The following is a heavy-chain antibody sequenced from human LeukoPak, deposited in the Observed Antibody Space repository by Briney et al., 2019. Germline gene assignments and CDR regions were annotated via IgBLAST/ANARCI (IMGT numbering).Heavy chain of an antibody. Sequence: GGSLRLSCAASGFTFSSYGMHWVRQAPGKGLEWVAVISFDGRNKYFADSVKGRFTISRDNSKNTLYLQMNSLGAEDTAVYYCAKEKYRGYSYGSGDYWGQGTLVTVSS. CDR1: GFTFSSYG. CDR2: ISFDGRNK. J-gene: IGHJ4*02. V-gene: IGHV3-30*18. D-gene: IGHD5-18*01. CDR3: AKEKYRGYSYGSGDY.